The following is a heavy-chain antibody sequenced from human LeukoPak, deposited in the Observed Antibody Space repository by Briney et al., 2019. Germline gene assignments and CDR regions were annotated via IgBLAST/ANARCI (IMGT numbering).Heavy chain of an antibody. J-gene: IGHJ4*02. V-gene: IGHV3-23*01. CDR2: ISGSGGST. CDR3: AKAGIGVVGYFDY. D-gene: IGHD6-19*01. CDR1: GFTFSSYA. Sequence: PGGSLRLSCAASGFTFSSYAMSWVRQAPGKGLEWVSAISGSGGSTYYADSVKGRFTISRDNSKNTLYLLMNSLRDEDTALYYCAKAGIGVVGYFDYWGQGTLVTVSS.